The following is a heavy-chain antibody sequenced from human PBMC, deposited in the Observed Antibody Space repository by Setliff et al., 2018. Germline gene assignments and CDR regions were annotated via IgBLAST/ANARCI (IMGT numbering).Heavy chain of an antibody. Sequence: PGGSLRLSCAASGFIFSSYWMNWVRQAPGKGLEWVATINQDGSGKYYVDSVKGRFTISRDNAKNSLSLQMNSLRAEDTAVYYCVRDLIRGAPNWFDPWGQGTLVTVSS. CDR2: INQDGSGK. CDR1: GFIFSSYW. V-gene: IGHV3-7*03. D-gene: IGHD3-10*01. J-gene: IGHJ5*02. CDR3: VRDLIRGAPNWFDP.